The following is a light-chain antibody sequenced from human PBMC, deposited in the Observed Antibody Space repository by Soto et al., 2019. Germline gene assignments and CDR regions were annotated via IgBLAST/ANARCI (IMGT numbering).Light chain of an antibody. CDR3: QQYNNWPPVRT. Sequence: EIVMTQSPDTLSVSPGEGGTLSCRASQSVSRNVAWYQQKPGQAPRLLIYGGSTRVTGIPARFSGSGSGTEFTLTISSLQSGDFAVYYCQQYNNWPPVRTFGQVTKVEIK. CDR1: QSVSRN. CDR2: GGS. J-gene: IGKJ1*01. V-gene: IGKV3-15*01.